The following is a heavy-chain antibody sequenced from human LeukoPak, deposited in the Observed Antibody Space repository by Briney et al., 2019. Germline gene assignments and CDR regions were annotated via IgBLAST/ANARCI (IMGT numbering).Heavy chain of an antibody. Sequence: ASVKVSCKASGYTFTGYYMHWVRQAPGQGLEWMGWINPNSGGTNYAQKFQGRVTITRNTSISTAYMELSSLRSEDTAVYYCARGRRKQWPGDVWGKGTTVTVSS. J-gene: IGHJ6*04. CDR1: GYTFTGYY. CDR2: INPNSGGT. V-gene: IGHV1-2*02. CDR3: ARGRRKQWPGDV. D-gene: IGHD6-19*01.